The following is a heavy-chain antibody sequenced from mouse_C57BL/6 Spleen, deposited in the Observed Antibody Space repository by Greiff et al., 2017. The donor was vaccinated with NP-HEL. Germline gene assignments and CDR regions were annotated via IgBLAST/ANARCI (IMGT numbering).Heavy chain of an antibody. Sequence: VQLQQSGPELVKPGASVKISCKASGYTFTDYYMNWVKQSHGKSLEWIGDINPNNGGTSYNQKFKGKATLTVDKSSSTAYMELRSLTSEDSAVYYCARSIYYDYDGTYWGQGTLVTVSA. CDR2: INPNNGGT. J-gene: IGHJ3*01. CDR3: ARSIYYDYDGTY. D-gene: IGHD2-4*01. V-gene: IGHV1-26*01. CDR1: GYTFTDYY.